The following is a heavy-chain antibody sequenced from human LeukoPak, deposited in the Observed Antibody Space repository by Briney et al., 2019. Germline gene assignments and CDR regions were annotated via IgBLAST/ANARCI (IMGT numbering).Heavy chain of an antibody. V-gene: IGHV4-39*01. J-gene: IGHJ3*02. CDR2: TYYSGST. D-gene: IGHD3-22*01. CDR1: GGSISSSSYY. Sequence: SETLSLTCTVSGGSISSSSYYWGWIRQPPGKGLEWIGSTYYSGSTYYNPSLKSRVTISVDTSKNQFSLRLSSVTAADTAVYYCARSRGYYYTNAFDIWGQGTVVTVSS. CDR3: ARSRGYYYTNAFDI.